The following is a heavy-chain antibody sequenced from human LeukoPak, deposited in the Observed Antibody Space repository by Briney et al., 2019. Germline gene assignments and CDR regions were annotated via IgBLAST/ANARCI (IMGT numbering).Heavy chain of an antibody. J-gene: IGHJ4*02. D-gene: IGHD6-13*01. CDR1: VFTFSSYG. CDR2: IWYDGSNK. CDR3: ARGSAGSSWYPLDY. V-gene: IGHV3-33*01. Sequence: GGSLRLSCAASVFTFSSYGMHWVRQAPAKGREGVAVIWYDGSNKYYADSVKGRFTISRDNSKNTLYLQMNSPRAEDTAVYYCARGSAGSSWYPLDYWGQGTLVTVSS.